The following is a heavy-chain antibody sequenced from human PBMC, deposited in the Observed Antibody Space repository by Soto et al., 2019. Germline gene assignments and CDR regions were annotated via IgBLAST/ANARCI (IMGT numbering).Heavy chain of an antibody. Sequence: GGSLRLSCAASGFTFSSYGMHWVRQAPGKGLEWVAVISYDGSNKYYADSVKGRFTISRDNSKNTLYLQMNSLRAEDTAVYYCAKQVVAVHKQYFDYWGQGTLVTVSS. J-gene: IGHJ4*02. CDR2: ISYDGSNK. CDR3: AKQVVAVHKQYFDY. CDR1: GFTFSSYG. D-gene: IGHD2-15*01. V-gene: IGHV3-30*18.